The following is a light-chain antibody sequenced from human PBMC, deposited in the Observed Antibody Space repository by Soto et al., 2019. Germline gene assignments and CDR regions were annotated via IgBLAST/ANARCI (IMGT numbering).Light chain of an antibody. CDR2: AAS. J-gene: IGKJ1*01. Sequence: DIQVTQSHFTLTASVGDRVTITCRASQTISSWLAWYQQKPGKAPKRLIYAASSLESGVPSRFSGSGSGTEFTLTISSLQPDDFATYYCQQYDRYSSTFGQGTKVDIK. CDR1: QTISSW. V-gene: IGKV1-5*01. CDR3: QQYDRYSST.